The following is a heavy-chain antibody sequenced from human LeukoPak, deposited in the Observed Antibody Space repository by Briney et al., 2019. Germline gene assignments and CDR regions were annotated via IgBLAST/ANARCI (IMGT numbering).Heavy chain of an antibody. Sequence: GGSLRLSCAASGFTFSTYTMNWVRQAPGKGLEWLSYISTDSHIIYYADSVKGRFTIFRDNAKNSLYLQMNSLRDDDTAMYYCARCPQYYYDSRGCPFGYWGRGTLVTVSS. J-gene: IGHJ4*02. CDR2: ISTDSHII. V-gene: IGHV3-48*02. CDR3: ARCPQYYYDSRGCPFGY. CDR1: GFTFSTYT. D-gene: IGHD3-22*01.